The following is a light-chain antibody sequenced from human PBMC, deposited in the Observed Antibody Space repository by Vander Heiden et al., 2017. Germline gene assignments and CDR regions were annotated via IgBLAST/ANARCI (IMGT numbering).Light chain of an antibody. Sequence: SYELTQPPSVSVSPGQTASMPCSGDTLGDNYACWYQQKPGQSPVLVIYQDSKRPSGIPERFSGSNSGNTATLTISGTQAMDEADYYCQAWDSSTAVVFGGGTKLTVL. CDR1: TLGDNY. J-gene: IGLJ2*01. V-gene: IGLV3-1*01. CDR2: QDS. CDR3: QAWDSSTAVV.